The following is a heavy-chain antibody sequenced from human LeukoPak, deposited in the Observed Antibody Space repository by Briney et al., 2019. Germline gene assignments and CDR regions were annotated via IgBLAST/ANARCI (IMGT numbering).Heavy chain of an antibody. D-gene: IGHD3-3*01. J-gene: IGHJ5*02. CDR1: GFTFSSYW. V-gene: IGHV3-74*01. CDR2: INSDGSRT. CDR3: ARDGAAYDFWSGYYVTEYNWFDP. Sequence: GGSLRLSCAASGFTFSSYWMHWVRQAPGKGLVWVSRINSDGSRTIYADSVKGRFTISRDNAKNTLYLQMHSLRAEDTAVYYCARDGAAYDFWSGYYVTEYNWFDPWGQGTLVTVSS.